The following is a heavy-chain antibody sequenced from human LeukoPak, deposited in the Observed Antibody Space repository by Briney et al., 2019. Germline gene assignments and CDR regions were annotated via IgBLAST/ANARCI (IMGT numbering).Heavy chain of an antibody. CDR2: INPNSGNS. CDR3: ARGSRLWYFDL. Sequence: ASVKVSCKASGYTFASYDINWVRQATGQGLEWMGWINPNSGNSGYAQKFQGRVTITRNTSISTAYMELSSLRSEDTAVYYCARGSRLWYFDLWGRGTLVTVSS. CDR1: GYTFASYD. J-gene: IGHJ2*01. V-gene: IGHV1-8*01.